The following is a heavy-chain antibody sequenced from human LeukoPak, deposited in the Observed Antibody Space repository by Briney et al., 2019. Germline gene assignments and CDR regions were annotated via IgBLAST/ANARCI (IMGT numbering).Heavy chain of an antibody. CDR2: ISGSGGRST. CDR1: GFTFSSYA. Sequence: GGSLRLSCAASGFTFSSYAMTWVRQAPGKGLEWVSAISGSGGRSTYYADSVKGRFIISRDNSKNTLYLQMNSLRVEDTAVYYCAKSQPAAISWFDPWGQGTLVTVSS. D-gene: IGHD2-2*02. V-gene: IGHV3-23*01. J-gene: IGHJ5*02. CDR3: AKSQPAAISWFDP.